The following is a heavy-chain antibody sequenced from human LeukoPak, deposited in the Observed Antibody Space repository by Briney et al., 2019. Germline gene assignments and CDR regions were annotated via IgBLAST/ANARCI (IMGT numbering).Heavy chain of an antibody. V-gene: IGHV4-61*01. CDR1: GGSVSSGSYY. CDR3: ARFFIFALYAFDI. J-gene: IGHJ3*02. D-gene: IGHD3-16*02. Sequence: SETLSLTCTVSGGSVSSGSYYWSWIRQPPGKGLEWIGYIYYSGSTNYNPSLKSRVTISVDTSKNQFSLKLSSVTAADTAVYYCARFFIFALYAFDIWGQGTMVTVSS. CDR2: IYYSGST.